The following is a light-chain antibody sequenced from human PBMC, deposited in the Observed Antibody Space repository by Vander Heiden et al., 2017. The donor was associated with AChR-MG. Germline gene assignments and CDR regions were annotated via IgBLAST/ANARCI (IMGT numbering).Light chain of an antibody. V-gene: IGKV3-15*01. Sequence: EIPMTQSPATLSVSPGERATLSCRASQSVSSNVAWYQQKPGQPPRLLIYESSTRATGIPARFSGSGSDTEFTLTISILQSEDFAVYYCQQYYYWGSFGKGTKVEI. CDR2: ESS. CDR1: QSVSSN. CDR3: QQYYYWGS. J-gene: IGKJ1*01.